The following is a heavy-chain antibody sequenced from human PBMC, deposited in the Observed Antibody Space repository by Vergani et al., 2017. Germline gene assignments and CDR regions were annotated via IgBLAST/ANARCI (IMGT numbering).Heavy chain of an antibody. J-gene: IGHJ4*02. Sequence: QVQLVQSGAEVKKPGASVKVSCKASGYTFNSHSLHWVRQAPGKGLEWMGLINPIGGSTSYAQKFQGGVTMTRDTSCSTVYMGLSSLRSDETAVYYCTSGWYYASIAYWAYWGQGTLVTVSS. CDR1: GYTFNSHS. CDR2: INPIGGST. D-gene: IGHD3-22*01. V-gene: IGHV1-46*02. CDR3: TSGWYYASIAYWAY.